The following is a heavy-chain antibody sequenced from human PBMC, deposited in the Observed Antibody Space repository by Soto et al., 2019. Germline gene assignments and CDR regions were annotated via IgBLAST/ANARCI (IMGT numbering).Heavy chain of an antibody. CDR1: GGSISSSTDY. CDR2: IYYSGST. Sequence: QLQLQESGPGLVKPSETLSLTCTVSGGSISSSTDYWGWIRQPPGKGLEGIGSIYYSGSTYYSPSLKSRVTISLDTSKYQFSLKLMSATAADTAGYYCARYYDTSGCLRHDAFDIWGQGTMVTVSS. D-gene: IGHD3-22*01. CDR3: ARYYDTSGCLRHDAFDI. V-gene: IGHV4-39*01. J-gene: IGHJ3*02.